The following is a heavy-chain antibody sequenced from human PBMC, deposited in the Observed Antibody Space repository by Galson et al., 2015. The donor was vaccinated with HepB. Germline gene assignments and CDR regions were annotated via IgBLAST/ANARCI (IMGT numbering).Heavy chain of an antibody. D-gene: IGHD3-16*02. V-gene: IGHV1-2*02. CDR1: GYIFSGYY. Sequence: SVKVSCKASGYIFSGYYIHWVRQAPGQGLEWMGWIYPNSGGTKYAQKFRGRVTMTRDTSITTAFMELSRLRSDDTAVYYCAGMYRMGNNWFDPLGQGTLVTVSS. CDR3: AGMYRMGNNWFDP. CDR2: IYPNSGGT. J-gene: IGHJ5*02.